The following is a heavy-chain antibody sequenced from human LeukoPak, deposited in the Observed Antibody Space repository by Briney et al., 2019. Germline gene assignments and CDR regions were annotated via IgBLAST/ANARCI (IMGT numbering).Heavy chain of an antibody. D-gene: IGHD1-26*01. CDR1: GFTFSSYG. CDR2: TDSGGST. J-gene: IGHJ6*02. Sequence: GRSLRLSCAASGFTFSSYGMHWVRQAPGKGLEWVSVTDSGGSTYYADSVKGRFTISRDNSKNTLYLQMNSLRAEDTAVYYCARSDSGSYYYYYYGMDVWGQGTTVTVSS. CDR3: ARSDSGSYYYYYYGMDV. V-gene: IGHV3-53*01.